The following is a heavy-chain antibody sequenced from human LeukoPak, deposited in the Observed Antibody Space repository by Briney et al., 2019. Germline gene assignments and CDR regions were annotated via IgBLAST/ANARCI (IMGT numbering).Heavy chain of an antibody. Sequence: GASVKVSCKASGGTFSSYAISWVRQAPGQGREWMGGIIPIFGTANYAQKFQGRVTITADKSTSTAYMELSSLRSEDTAVYYCARDTITMVRGVIRAFDIWGQGTMVTVSS. CDR3: ARDTITMVRGVIRAFDI. J-gene: IGHJ3*02. CDR1: GGTFSSYA. D-gene: IGHD3-10*01. V-gene: IGHV1-69*06. CDR2: IIPIFGTA.